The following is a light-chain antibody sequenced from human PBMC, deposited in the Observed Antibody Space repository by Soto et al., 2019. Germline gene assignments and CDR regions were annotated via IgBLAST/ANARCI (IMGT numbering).Light chain of an antibody. Sequence: EIVLRQSPGTLSLSPGERATVSCRASQSVPSSSLAWYQQKPGQGPRLLIYGTSRRATGIPDRFSGSGSGTDFTLTISRLEPEDSAVYFCQQYGNSPPFGQGTKLQIK. J-gene: IGKJ2*01. CDR2: GTS. CDR1: QSVPSSS. CDR3: QQYGNSPP. V-gene: IGKV3-20*01.